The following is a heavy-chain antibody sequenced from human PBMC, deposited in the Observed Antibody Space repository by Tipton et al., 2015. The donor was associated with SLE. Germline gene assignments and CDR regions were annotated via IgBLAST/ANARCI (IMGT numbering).Heavy chain of an antibody. Sequence: TLSLTCTVSGVSIGSYQWTWIRQSPGKGLEWVGHIHYTGTTTYNPSLKSRVTISLGTSKNQFSLKLSSVTAADTAVYFCARLGRYFYSHWYFDLWGRGTVVTVSS. CDR2: IHYTGTT. CDR3: ARLGRYFYSHWYFDL. CDR1: GVSIGSYQ. V-gene: IGHV4-59*08. J-gene: IGHJ2*01. D-gene: IGHD2-21*02.